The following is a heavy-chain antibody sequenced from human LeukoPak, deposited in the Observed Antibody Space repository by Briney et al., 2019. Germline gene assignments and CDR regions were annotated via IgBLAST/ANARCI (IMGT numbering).Heavy chain of an antibody. J-gene: IGHJ4*02. CDR2: ISSSSSYI. CDR1: GFTFSSYG. Sequence: PGGSLRLSCAASGFTFSSYGMNWVRQAPGKGLEWVSSISSSSSYIYYADSVKGRFTISRDNAKNSLYLQMNSLRAEETAVYYCARDYYDSSGYYYGQLASYFDYWGQGTLVTVSS. D-gene: IGHD3-22*01. V-gene: IGHV3-21*01. CDR3: ARDYYDSSGYYYGQLASYFDY.